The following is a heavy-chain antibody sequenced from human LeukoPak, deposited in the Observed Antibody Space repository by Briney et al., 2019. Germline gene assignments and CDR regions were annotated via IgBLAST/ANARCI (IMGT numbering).Heavy chain of an antibody. CDR1: GFTFSSYW. Sequence: PGGSLRLSCAASGFTFSSYWMHWVRQAPGKGLEWISSISYTSNYIYYADSVKGRFTISRDNAKNSLYLQMNSLRAEDTAVYYCARERSGYDNWGQGTLVTVSS. V-gene: IGHV3-21*01. CDR3: ARERSGYDN. J-gene: IGHJ4*02. D-gene: IGHD5-12*01. CDR2: ISYTSNYI.